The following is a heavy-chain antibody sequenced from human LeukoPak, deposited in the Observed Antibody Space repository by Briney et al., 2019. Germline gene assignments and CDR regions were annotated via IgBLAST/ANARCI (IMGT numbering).Heavy chain of an antibody. V-gene: IGHV3-7*01. D-gene: IGHD2-15*01. Sequence: GGSLRLSCVASGLVFRNHWMSWVRQAPGKGLDWVANIHPDGGSAKNYVDSGKGRFTISRDNAKNSLYLQMSNLRAEDTAVYYCVSTFPYCSEDNCALGGQGTLVTVSS. J-gene: IGHJ1*01. CDR1: GLVFRNHW. CDR2: IHPDGGSAK. CDR3: VSTFPYCSEDNCAL.